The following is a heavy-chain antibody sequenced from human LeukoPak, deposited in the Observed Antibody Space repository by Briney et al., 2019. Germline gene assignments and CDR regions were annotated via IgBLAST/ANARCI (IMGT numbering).Heavy chain of an antibody. CDR3: ARDLTNEYSSGRYAYYFDY. Sequence: GGSLRLSCAASGFTFSSYWMSWVRQAPGKGLEWVANIKQDGSEKYYVDSVKGRFTISRDNAKNSLYLQMNSLRAEDTAVYYCARDLTNEYSSGRYAYYFDYWGQGTLVTVSS. CDR1: GFTFSSYW. CDR2: IKQDGSEK. V-gene: IGHV3-7*01. D-gene: IGHD6-19*01. J-gene: IGHJ4*02.